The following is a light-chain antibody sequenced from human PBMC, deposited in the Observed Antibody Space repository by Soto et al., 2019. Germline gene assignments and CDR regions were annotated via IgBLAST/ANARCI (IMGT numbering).Light chain of an antibody. J-gene: IGLJ1*01. Sequence: QSVLTQPASVSGSPGQSITISCTGTSSNVGNYNLVSWYQQHPDKAPKLMIYEDNKRPSGVSNRFSGSKSGNTASLTISGLQAEDEADYYCCSYAGGNTYVFGTVTKLTVL. CDR2: EDN. CDR1: SSNVGNYNL. CDR3: CSYAGGNTYV. V-gene: IGLV2-23*01.